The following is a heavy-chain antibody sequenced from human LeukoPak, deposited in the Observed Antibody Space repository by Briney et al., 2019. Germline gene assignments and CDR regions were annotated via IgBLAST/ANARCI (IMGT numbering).Heavy chain of an antibody. CDR2: ISGSGGST. CDR1: GFTFSNYA. CDR3: AKGPYYDSSGSHDYPGDAFDI. Sequence: PGGSLRLSCAASGFTFSNYAMSWVRQAPGKGLEWVSGISGSGGSTYYADSVKGRFTISRDNSKNTLYLQMNSLRAEDTAVYYCAKGPYYDSSGSHDYPGDAFDIWGQGTMVTVYS. J-gene: IGHJ3*02. D-gene: IGHD3-22*01. V-gene: IGHV3-23*01.